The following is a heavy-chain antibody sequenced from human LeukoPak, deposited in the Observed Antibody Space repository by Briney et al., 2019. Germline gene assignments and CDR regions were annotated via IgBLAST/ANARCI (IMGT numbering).Heavy chain of an antibody. CDR3: AKVGANAFDI. Sequence: PSETLSLTCTVSGGSISSYYWGWIRQPPGKGLEWIGNVYYSGSTYYNPSLKSRVTVSVDTSNNQFSLRLSSVTAADTAVYYCAKVGANAFDIWGQGTMVTVSS. CDR1: GGSISSYY. CDR2: VYYSGST. V-gene: IGHV4-39*07. J-gene: IGHJ3*02. D-gene: IGHD1-26*01.